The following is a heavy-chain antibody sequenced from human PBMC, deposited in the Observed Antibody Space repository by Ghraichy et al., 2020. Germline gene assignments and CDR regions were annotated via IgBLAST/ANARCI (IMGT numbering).Heavy chain of an antibody. V-gene: IGHV3-23*01. Sequence: GESLNISCVASGFTFNNYAMSWVRQAPGMGLEWVSAISGPGTTTYYPDSVEGRFTISRDNSKSKLYLQLNSPRADDTAIYYCAKDTYDSSGSRYDNWGQGTLVTVSS. CDR2: ISGPGTTT. CDR3: AKDTYDSSGSRYDN. J-gene: IGHJ4*02. CDR1: GFTFNNYA. D-gene: IGHD3-22*01.